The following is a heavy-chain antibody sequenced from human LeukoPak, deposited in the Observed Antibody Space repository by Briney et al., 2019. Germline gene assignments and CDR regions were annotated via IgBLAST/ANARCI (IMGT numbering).Heavy chain of an antibody. D-gene: IGHD1-26*01. Sequence: SETLSLTCTVSGGSISSYYWSWIRQPPGKGLEWIGYIYYSGSTNYNPSLKSRVTISVDTSKNQFSLKLSSVTAADTAVYYCAREGVGATGFDYWGQGTLVTVSS. J-gene: IGHJ4*02. CDR3: AREGVGATGFDY. CDR2: IYYSGST. V-gene: IGHV4-59*01. CDR1: GGSISSYY.